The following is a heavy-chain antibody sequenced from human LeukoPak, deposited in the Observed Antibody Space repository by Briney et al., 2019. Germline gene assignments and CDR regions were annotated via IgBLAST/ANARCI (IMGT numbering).Heavy chain of an antibody. V-gene: IGHV3-74*01. CDR3: TRGALYGDYGD. Sequence: GGSLRLSCAASGFIFSSYWMHWVRQAPGKGLVWVSRINSDGSSTTYADSVKGRFTISRDNAKNALYLQMNSLRAEDTAVYYCTRGALYGDYGDWGQGALVTVSS. J-gene: IGHJ4*02. D-gene: IGHD4-17*01. CDR2: INSDGSST. CDR1: GFIFSSYW.